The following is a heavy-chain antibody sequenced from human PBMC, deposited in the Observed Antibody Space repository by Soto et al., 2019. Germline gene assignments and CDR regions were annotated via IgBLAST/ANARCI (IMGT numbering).Heavy chain of an antibody. Sequence: EVQLVESGGGLVQPGGSLGLSCAASGFTFSSYWMHWVRQAPGKGLEWVSRINDDGRRTSYADSVKGRFTISRDNAKNTLSLQMNSLRDDDTAIYYCARRHRPSYTSDYWGQGTLVTVSS. CDR2: INDDGRRT. CDR3: ARRHRPSYTSDY. J-gene: IGHJ4*02. CDR1: GFTFSSYW. D-gene: IGHD4-4*01. V-gene: IGHV3-74*01.